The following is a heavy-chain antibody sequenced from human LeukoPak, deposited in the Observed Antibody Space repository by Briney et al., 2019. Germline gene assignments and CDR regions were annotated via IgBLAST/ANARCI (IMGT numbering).Heavy chain of an antibody. CDR3: ARSQVYSSSWYDAFDI. CDR2: VYYGTNT. CDR1: GGFVNSSAYY. V-gene: IGHV4-39*01. Sequence: SETLSLTCAVSGGFVNSSAYYWAWIRQPPGKGLEFIASVYYGTNTYYNPALKSRVTLSIDTSKNQFSLKLSSVTAADTAVYYCARSQVYSSSWYDAFDIWGQGTMVTVSS. D-gene: IGHD6-13*01. J-gene: IGHJ3*02.